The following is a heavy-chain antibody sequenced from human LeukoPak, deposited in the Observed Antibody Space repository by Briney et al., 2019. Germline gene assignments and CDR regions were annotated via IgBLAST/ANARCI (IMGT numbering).Heavy chain of an antibody. Sequence: WETLSLTCTVSGGSISSSSYYWGWTRQPPGKGLGWIGSIYYSGSTCYNPSLKSRVTISVDTAKNQSSLNLSSVTAAATAVYSCARTYDSSGYHPPSLAYWGQGPLVPVSS. CDR1: GGSISSSSYY. CDR3: ARTYDSSGYHPPSLAY. D-gene: IGHD3-22*01. CDR2: IYYSGST. J-gene: IGHJ4*02. V-gene: IGHV4-39*07.